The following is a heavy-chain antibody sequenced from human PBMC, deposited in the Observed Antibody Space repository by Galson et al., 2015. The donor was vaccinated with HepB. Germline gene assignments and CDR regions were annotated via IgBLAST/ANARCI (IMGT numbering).Heavy chain of an antibody. D-gene: IGHD5-24*01. V-gene: IGHV4-59*01. CDR2: IYYSGST. Sequence: SETLSLTCTVSGGSISSYYWSWIRQPPGKGLEWIGYIYYSGSTNYNPSLKSRVTISVDTSKNQFSLKLSSVTAADTAVYYCAREGEILSGTLRRAYNWFDPWGQGTLVTVSS. CDR1: GGSISSYY. CDR3: AREGEILSGTLRRAYNWFDP. J-gene: IGHJ5*02.